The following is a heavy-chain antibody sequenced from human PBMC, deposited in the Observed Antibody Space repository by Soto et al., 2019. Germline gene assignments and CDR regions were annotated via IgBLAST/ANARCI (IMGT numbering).Heavy chain of an antibody. V-gene: IGHV3-11*06. CDR3: AREGGSSSPEDFDY. Sequence: GGSLRLSCAASGFTFSDYYMSWIRQAPGKGLEWVSYISSSSSYTNYADSVKGRFTISRDNAKNSLYLQMNSLRAEDTAVYYCAREGGSSSPEDFDYWGQGTLVTVSS. J-gene: IGHJ4*02. CDR1: GFTFSDYY. CDR2: ISSSSSYT. D-gene: IGHD6-13*01.